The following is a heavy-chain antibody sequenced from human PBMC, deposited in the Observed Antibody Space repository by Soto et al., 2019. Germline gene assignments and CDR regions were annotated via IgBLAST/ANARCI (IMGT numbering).Heavy chain of an antibody. CDR3: ARGYYDYGDMDV. J-gene: IGHJ6*02. CDR1: GGTFSSYA. CDR2: IIPIFGTA. Sequence: SVKVSCKASGGTFSSYAISWVRQAPGQGLEWMGGIIPIFGTANYAQKFQGRVTITADESTSTAYMELSSLRSEDTAVYYCARGYYDYGDMDVWGQGTTVTVSS. V-gene: IGHV1-69*13. D-gene: IGHD3-22*01.